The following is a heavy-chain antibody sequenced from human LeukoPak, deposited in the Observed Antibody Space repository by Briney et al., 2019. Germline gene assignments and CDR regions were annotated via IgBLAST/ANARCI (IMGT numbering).Heavy chain of an antibody. CDR3: AKGATLSTRMYYFDY. CDR2: ISGSGGST. CDR1: GFTFSSYA. D-gene: IGHD2-15*01. J-gene: IGHJ4*02. V-gene: IGHV3-23*01. Sequence: GGFLRLSCAASGFTFSSYAMSWVRQAPGKGLEWVSGISGSGGSTYYADSVKGRFTISRDNSKNTLYVQMNSLRAEDTAVYYCAKGATLSTRMYYFDYWGQGTLVTVSS.